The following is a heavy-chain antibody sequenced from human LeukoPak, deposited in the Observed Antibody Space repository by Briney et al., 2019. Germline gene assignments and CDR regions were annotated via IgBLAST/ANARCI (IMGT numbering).Heavy chain of an antibody. CDR1: GGSISSSNW. CDR3: ARAISYYDSSGYYSD. J-gene: IGHJ4*02. V-gene: IGHV4-4*02. D-gene: IGHD3-22*01. CDR2: IYHSGST. Sequence: PSETLSLTCAVSGGSISSSNWWSWVRQPPGKGLEWIGEIYHSGSTNYNPSLKSRVTISVDKSKNQFSLTLSSVTAADTAVYYCARAISYYDSSGYYSDWGQGTLVTVSS.